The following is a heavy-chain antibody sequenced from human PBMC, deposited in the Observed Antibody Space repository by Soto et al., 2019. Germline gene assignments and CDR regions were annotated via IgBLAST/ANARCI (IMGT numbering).Heavy chain of an antibody. CDR3: ARHVRGASWAYFDF. V-gene: IGHV4-59*08. CDR1: GGSISSYY. Sequence: PSETLSLTCTVSGGSISSYYWSWIRQPPGKGLEWIGYIYYSGSTKYNSALQSRVTISMDTSKNQFSLRLTSLTAADTAVYYCARHVRGASWAYFDFWGQGTLVTVSS. J-gene: IGHJ4*02. D-gene: IGHD3-16*01. CDR2: IYYSGST.